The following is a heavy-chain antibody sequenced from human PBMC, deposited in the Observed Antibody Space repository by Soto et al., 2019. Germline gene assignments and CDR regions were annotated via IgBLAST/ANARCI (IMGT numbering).Heavy chain of an antibody. J-gene: IGHJ6*02. V-gene: IGHV5-51*01. CDR3: ARLSGCSSTSCYTHMDV. CDR2: IYPGDSDT. Sequence: GESLKISCKGSGYSFTSYWIGWVRQMPGKGLEWMGIIYPGDSDTRYSPSFQGQVTISADKSISTAYLQWSSLKASDTAMYYCARLSGCSSTSCYTHMDVWGQGTTVTVSS. D-gene: IGHD2-2*02. CDR1: GYSFTSYW.